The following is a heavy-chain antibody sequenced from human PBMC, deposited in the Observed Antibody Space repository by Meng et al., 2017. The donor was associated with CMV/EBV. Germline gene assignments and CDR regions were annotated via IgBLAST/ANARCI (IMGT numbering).Heavy chain of an antibody. J-gene: IGHJ6*02. D-gene: IGHD3-3*01. V-gene: IGHV4-59*01. Sequence: SETLSLTCTVSGGSISSYYWSWIRQPPGKGLEWIGYIYYSGSTNYNPSLKSRVTISVDTSKNQFSLKLSSVTAADTAVYYCARRNGVPRVFWSYYGMDVWGQGTTVTV. CDR3: ARRNGVPRVFWSYYGMDV. CDR1: GGSISSYY. CDR2: IYYSGST.